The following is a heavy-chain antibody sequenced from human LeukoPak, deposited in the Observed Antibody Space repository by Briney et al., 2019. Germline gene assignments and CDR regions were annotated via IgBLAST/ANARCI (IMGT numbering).Heavy chain of an antibody. D-gene: IGHD3/OR15-3a*01. CDR1: GSTFSSYW. V-gene: IGHV3-74*01. Sequence: HPGGSLRLSCAASGSTFSSYWMHWVRQAPGKGLVWVSRINTDGSSTSYADSVKGRFTISRDNAKNTLYLQMNSLRAEDTAVYYCAREDWDYYYYYMDVWGKGTTVTVSS. CDR3: AREDWDYYYYYMDV. J-gene: IGHJ6*03. CDR2: INTDGSST.